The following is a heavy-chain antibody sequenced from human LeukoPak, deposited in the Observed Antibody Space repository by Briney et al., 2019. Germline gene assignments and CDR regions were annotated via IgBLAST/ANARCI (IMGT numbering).Heavy chain of an antibody. V-gene: IGHV3-9*01. CDR2: INWNSGSI. J-gene: IGHJ4*02. CDR3: AKGSGNYYVYFDH. CDR1: GFTFDDYA. D-gene: IGHD1-26*01. Sequence: GGSLRLSCAGSGFTFDDYAMHWVRQPPGKGLEWVSGINWNSGSIGYADSVRGRFTISRDNAKKSLYLQMNSLRAEDTALYYCAKGSGNYYVYFDHWGQGALVTVSP.